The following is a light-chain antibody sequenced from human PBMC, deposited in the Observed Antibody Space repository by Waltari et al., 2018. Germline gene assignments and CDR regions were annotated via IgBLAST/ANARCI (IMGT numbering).Light chain of an antibody. V-gene: IGKV3-20*01. J-gene: IGKJ1*01. CDR2: GAS. CDR1: QSVSSSY. Sequence: WRAGQSVSSSYLAWYQQKPGQAPRLLIYGASSRATAIPDRFSGSGSGTDFTLTISRLEPEDFAVYYCQQYGSSSWTFGQGTKVEIK. CDR3: QQYGSSSWT.